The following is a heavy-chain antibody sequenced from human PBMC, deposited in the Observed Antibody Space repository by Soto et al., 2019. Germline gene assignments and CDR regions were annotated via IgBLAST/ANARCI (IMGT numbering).Heavy chain of an antibody. V-gene: IGHV4-59*01. CDR1: GGSISSYY. J-gene: IGHJ5*02. D-gene: IGHD3-3*02. CDR3: ARGAFSAEDQTGWFAP. Sequence: SETLSLTCTVSGGSISSYYWSWIRQPPGKGLEWIGYIYYSGSTNYNPSLRSRVTISVDTSKNQFSLKLSSVTAADTAVYYCARGAFSAEDQTGWFAPWGHGTLVTVSS. CDR2: IYYSGST.